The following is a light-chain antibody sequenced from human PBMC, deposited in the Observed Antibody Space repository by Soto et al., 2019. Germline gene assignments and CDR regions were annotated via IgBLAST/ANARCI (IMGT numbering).Light chain of an antibody. V-gene: IGLV1-51*01. CDR3: ATWDDSLSSVI. CDR2: DND. J-gene: IGLJ2*01. Sequence: QSVLTQPPSVSAAPGEKVSISCSGSSSNIGNDYVSWYQQLPGIAPKLLIYDNDKRPSGIPDRFSGSKSGTSATLGITGLQTGDEADYHCATWDDSLSSVIFGGGTKLTVL. CDR1: SSNIGNDY.